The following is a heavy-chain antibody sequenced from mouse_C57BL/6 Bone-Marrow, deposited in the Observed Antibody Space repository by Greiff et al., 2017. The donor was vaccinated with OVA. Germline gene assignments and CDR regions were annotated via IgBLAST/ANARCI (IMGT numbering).Heavy chain of an antibody. V-gene: IGHV1-61*01. J-gene: IGHJ1*03. CDR3: ARSYYYGSSYGYWYFDV. Sequence: VKLQQPGAELVRPGSSVKLSCKASGYTFTSYWMDWVKQRPGQGLEWIGNIYPSDSETHYNQKFKDKATLTVDKSSSTAYMQLSSLTSEDSAVYYCARSYYYGSSYGYWYFDVWGTGTTVTVSS. D-gene: IGHD1-1*01. CDR2: IYPSDSET. CDR1: GYTFTSYW.